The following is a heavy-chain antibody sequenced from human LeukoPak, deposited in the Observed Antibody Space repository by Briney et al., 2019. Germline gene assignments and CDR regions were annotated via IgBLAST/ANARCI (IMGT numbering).Heavy chain of an antibody. CDR2: ISGSGGGT. J-gene: IGHJ6*02. Sequence: GGSLRLSCAASGFTFSSYAMSWIRQAPGKGLEWVSAISGSGGGTYYADSVKGRFTISRDNSKNTLYLQMNSLRAEDTAVYYCAKDGTYCSSTSCPGAYYYYYGMDVWGQGTTVTVSS. D-gene: IGHD2-2*01. CDR1: GFTFSSYA. CDR3: AKDGTYCSSTSCPGAYYYYYGMDV. V-gene: IGHV3-23*01.